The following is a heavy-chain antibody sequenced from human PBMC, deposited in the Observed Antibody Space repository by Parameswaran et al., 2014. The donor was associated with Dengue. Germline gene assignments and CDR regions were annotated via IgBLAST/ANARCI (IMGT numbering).Heavy chain of an antibody. CDR3: ARGGYCSGGSCYNDAFDT. V-gene: IGHV4-34*01. J-gene: IGHJ3*02. CDR2: INHSGST. Sequence: VRQMPGKGLEWIGEINHSGSTNYNPSLKSRVTISVDTSKNQFSLKLSSVTAADTAVYYCARGGYCSGGSCYNDAFDTWGQGTMVTVSS. D-gene: IGHD2-15*01.